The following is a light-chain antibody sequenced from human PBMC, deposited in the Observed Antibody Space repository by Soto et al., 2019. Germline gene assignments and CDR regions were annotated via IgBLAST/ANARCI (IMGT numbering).Light chain of an antibody. CDR1: QSVLYSSNNKNY. V-gene: IGKV4-1*01. CDR3: QQYYSTPLT. Sequence: DIVMTQSPDSLAVSLGERATINCKSSQSVLYSSNNKNYLAWYQQKPGQPPKLLIYLASTRESGVPDRFSGSGSGTDFTLTISSLQAEDVAVYYCQQYYSTPLTSGGGTKVEIK. CDR2: LAS. J-gene: IGKJ4*01.